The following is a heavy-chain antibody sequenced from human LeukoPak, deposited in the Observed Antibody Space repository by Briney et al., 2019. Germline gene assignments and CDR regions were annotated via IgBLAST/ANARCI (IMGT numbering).Heavy chain of an antibody. CDR1: GYTFTGYY. J-gene: IGHJ5*02. V-gene: IGHV1-2*02. CDR2: INPNSGGT. Sequence: ASVKVSCKASGYTFTGYYMHWVRQAPGQGLEWMEWINPNSGGTNYAQKFQGRVTMTRGTSISTAYMELSRLRSDDTAVYYCARPTTLITGTLNWFDPWGQGTLVTVSS. CDR3: ARPTTLITGTLNWFDP. D-gene: IGHD1-20*01.